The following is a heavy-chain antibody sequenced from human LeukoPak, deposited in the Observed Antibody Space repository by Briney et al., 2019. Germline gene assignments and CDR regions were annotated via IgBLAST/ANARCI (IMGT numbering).Heavy chain of an antibody. Sequence: SVKVSCKASGGTFSSYAISWVRQAPGQGLEWMGRIIPIFGIANYAQKFQGRVTITADKSTSTAYMELSSLRSEDTAVYYCARGSPTGTEWYFDYWGRGTLVTVSS. CDR3: ARGSPTGTEWYFDY. CDR1: GGTFSSYA. CDR2: IIPIFGIA. V-gene: IGHV1-69*04. D-gene: IGHD1-14*01. J-gene: IGHJ4*02.